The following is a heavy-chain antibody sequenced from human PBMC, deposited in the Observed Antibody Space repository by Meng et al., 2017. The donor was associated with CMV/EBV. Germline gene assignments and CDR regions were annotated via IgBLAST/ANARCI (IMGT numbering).Heavy chain of an antibody. V-gene: IGHV3-53*01. Sequence: GESLKISCAASGFAVSGNYMSWVRQAPGKGLQWVSVIYSGDSTYYADSVKGRFTISRDNSKNTLYLQMNSLRAEDTAVYYCARSIVGAIDYWGQGTLVTVSS. CDR3: ARSIVGAIDY. D-gene: IGHD1-26*01. J-gene: IGHJ4*02. CDR2: IYSGDST. CDR1: GFAVSGNY.